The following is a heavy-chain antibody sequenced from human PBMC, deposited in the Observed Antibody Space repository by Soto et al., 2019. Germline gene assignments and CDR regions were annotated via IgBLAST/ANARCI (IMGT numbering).Heavy chain of an antibody. J-gene: IGHJ4*01. Sequence: GGSLRLSCAASGCTFGHYVMSWVRQAPGKGLEWVSTITGSSGSTTYTESVKGRFTISRDDSKNMVYLEMNSLQTEDTAMYYCTTDSYITTITVRFDYWGHGTLVTVSS. CDR3: TTDSYITTITVRFDY. CDR1: GCTFGHYV. D-gene: IGHD3-22*01. V-gene: IGHV3-23*01. CDR2: ITGSSGST.